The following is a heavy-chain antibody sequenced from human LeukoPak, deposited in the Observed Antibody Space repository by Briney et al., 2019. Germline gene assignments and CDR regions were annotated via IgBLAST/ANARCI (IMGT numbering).Heavy chain of an antibody. CDR2: IIPIFGTA. D-gene: IGHD1-26*01. Sequence: SVKVSCKASGGTFSSYAISWVRQAPGQGLEWMGGIIPIFGTAIYAQKFQGRVTITTDESTSTAYMELSSLRSEDTAVYYCAREFYSGTPGGFDYWGQGTLVTVSS. V-gene: IGHV1-69*05. CDR3: AREFYSGTPGGFDY. J-gene: IGHJ4*02. CDR1: GGTFSSYA.